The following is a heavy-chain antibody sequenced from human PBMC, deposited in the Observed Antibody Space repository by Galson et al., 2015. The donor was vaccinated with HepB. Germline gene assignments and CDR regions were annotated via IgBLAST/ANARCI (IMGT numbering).Heavy chain of an antibody. V-gene: IGHV3-23*01. CDR2: ISGSGGST. J-gene: IGHJ4*02. Sequence: SLRLSCAASGFTFSSYAMSWVRQAPGKGLEWVSAISGSGGSTYYADSVKGRFTISRDNSKNTLYLQMNSLRAEDTAVYYCAKDRGVGGYSYYFDYWGQGTLVTVSS. D-gene: IGHD3-22*01. CDR3: AKDRGVGGYSYYFDY. CDR1: GFTFSSYA.